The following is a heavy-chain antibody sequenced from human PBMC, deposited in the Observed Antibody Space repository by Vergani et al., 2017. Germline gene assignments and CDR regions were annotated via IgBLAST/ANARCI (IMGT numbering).Heavy chain of an antibody. Sequence: EVQLLESGGGLVQPGGSLRLSCAASGFTFSSYAMSWVRQAPGKGLEWVSAISCSGGSTYYADSVKGRFTISRDSSKNKLYLQMNSLSAGDTAVYYCAKANPRNSGYDYLYYYHAMDVWGQGPTVTVSS. J-gene: IGHJ6*02. V-gene: IGHV3-23*01. D-gene: IGHD5-12*01. CDR2: ISCSGGST. CDR1: GFTFSSYA. CDR3: AKANPRNSGYDYLYYYHAMDV.